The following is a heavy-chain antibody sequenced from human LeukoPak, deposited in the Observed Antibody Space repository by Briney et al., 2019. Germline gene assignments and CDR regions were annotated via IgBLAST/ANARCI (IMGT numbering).Heavy chain of an antibody. Sequence: SETLSLTCAVYGGSLSGYYWSWTRQPPGKGLEWIGEINHSGSTYYNPSLKSRVTISVDTSKNQLSLKLSSMTAADTAVYYCARQWLVSPLFDYWGQGTLVTVSS. D-gene: IGHD6-19*01. CDR1: GGSLSGYY. V-gene: IGHV4-34*01. J-gene: IGHJ4*02. CDR2: INHSGST. CDR3: ARQWLVSPLFDY.